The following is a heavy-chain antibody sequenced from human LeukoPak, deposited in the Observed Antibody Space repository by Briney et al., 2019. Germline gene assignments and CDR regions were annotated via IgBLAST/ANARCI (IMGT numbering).Heavy chain of an antibody. CDR1: GYTFIDYY. CDR2: INPNSGGT. J-gene: IGHJ5*02. V-gene: IGHV1-2*02. CDR3: ANTYALGNYYKGGFDP. Sequence: ASEKVSCKASGYTFIDYYMHWVRQAPGQGLEWMGWINPNSGGTNYAQNFQGRVTMTRDTSIRTVYMELSRLRSDDTAVYYCANTYALGNYYKGGFDPWGQGTLVTVSS. D-gene: IGHD3-10*01.